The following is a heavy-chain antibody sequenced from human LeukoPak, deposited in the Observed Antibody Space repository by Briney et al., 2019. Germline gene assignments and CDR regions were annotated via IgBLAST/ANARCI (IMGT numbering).Heavy chain of an antibody. J-gene: IGHJ4*02. CDR3: AKKATVTSYYFDF. Sequence: GGSQRLSCAASGFTFSTYAMSWVRQAPGKGLEWVSGISGRGISTYYADSVKGRFTISRDNSKNTLYLQTNSLRAEDTAVYYCAKKATVTSYYFDFWGQGNPVSVSS. CDR2: ISGRGIST. CDR1: GFTFSTYA. D-gene: IGHD4-17*01. V-gene: IGHV3-23*01.